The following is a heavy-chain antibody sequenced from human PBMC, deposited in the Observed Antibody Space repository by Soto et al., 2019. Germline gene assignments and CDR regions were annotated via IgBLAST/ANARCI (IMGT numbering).Heavy chain of an antibody. CDR3: ARDPDHPPYSLWYYYGMDV. D-gene: IGHD2-21*01. CDR1: GFTFRSYA. J-gene: IGHJ6*02. V-gene: IGHV3-23*01. CDR2: ISSSGGQT. Sequence: PGGSLRLSCAASGFTFRSYAMSWVRQAPGKGLEWVSSISSSGGQTYYADSVKGRFTISRDNSKNTLYVQMNSLRVEDTALYYCARDPDHPPYSLWYYYGMDVWGQGTTVTVSS.